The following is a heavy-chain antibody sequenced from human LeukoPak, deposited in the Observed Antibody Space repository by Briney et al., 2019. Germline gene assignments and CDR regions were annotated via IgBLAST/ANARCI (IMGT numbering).Heavy chain of an antibody. CDR3: ARDRGTRGSSWFDY. J-gene: IGHJ4*02. CDR1: GFTFSSYS. V-gene: IGHV3-21*06. D-gene: IGHD6-13*01. CDR2: ISSSGSDL. Sequence: AGGSLRLSCAASGFTFSSYSMNWVRQAPGKGLEWVSCISSSGSDLYYADSVKGRFTISRDSAKNLLYLQMNSLRADDTAVYYCARDRGTRGSSWFDYWGQGTLVTVSS.